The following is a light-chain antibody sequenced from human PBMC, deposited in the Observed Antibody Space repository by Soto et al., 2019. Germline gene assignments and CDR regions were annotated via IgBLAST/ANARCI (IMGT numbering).Light chain of an antibody. J-gene: IGKJ4*01. CDR1: QSVSSY. V-gene: IGKV3-11*01. Sequence: EIVLTQSPATLSLSPGDRATLSCRASQSVSSYLAWYQQKPGQAPRLLIYDASNRATGIPARFSGSGSGTDFTLTITSLEPEDFAVYYCQQRSNWPCTFGGGTKVEIK. CDR2: DAS. CDR3: QQRSNWPCT.